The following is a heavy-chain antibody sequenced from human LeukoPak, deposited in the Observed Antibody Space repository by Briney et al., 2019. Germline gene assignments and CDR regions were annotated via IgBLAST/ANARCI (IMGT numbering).Heavy chain of an antibody. D-gene: IGHD3-9*01. Sequence: GGSLRLSCVASGFTFSSYAMSWVRQAPGKGLEWVSGISGSGGKTYYADSVKGRFTISGDNSKNTLYLQRNSLRVEDTAVYYCAKEATASAGYFFDYWGQGTLVTVSS. CDR2: ISGSGGKT. J-gene: IGHJ4*02. V-gene: IGHV3-23*01. CDR1: GFTFSSYA. CDR3: AKEATASAGYFFDY.